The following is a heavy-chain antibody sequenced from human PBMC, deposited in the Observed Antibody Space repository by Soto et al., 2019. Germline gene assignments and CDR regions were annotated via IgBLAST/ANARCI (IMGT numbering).Heavy chain of an antibody. CDR1: GYTFTSYG. J-gene: IGHJ3*02. Sequence: ASVKVSCKASGYTFTSYGISWVRQAPGQGLEWMGWISAYNGNTNYAQKLQGRVTMTTDTSTSTAYMELRSLRSDDTAVYYCASVITFGGVIVEDAFDIWGQGTMVTVSS. D-gene: IGHD3-16*02. CDR2: ISAYNGNT. V-gene: IGHV1-18*01. CDR3: ASVITFGGVIVEDAFDI.